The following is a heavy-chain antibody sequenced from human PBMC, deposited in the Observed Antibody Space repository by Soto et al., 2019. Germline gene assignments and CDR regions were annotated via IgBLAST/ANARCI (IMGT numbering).Heavy chain of an antibody. CDR1: GGSFSGYY. D-gene: IGHD3-10*01. V-gene: IGHV4-34*01. Sequence: SETLSLTCAVYGGSFSGYYWSWIRQPPGKGLEWIGEINHSGSTNYNPSLKSRVTISVDTSKNQFSLKLSSVTAADTAVYYRARSRYYYGSGSYYYYYYGMDVWGQGTTVTVSS. J-gene: IGHJ6*02. CDR3: ARSRYYYGSGSYYYYYYGMDV. CDR2: INHSGST.